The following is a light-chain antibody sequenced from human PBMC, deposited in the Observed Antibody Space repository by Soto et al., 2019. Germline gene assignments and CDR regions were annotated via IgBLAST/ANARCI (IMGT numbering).Light chain of an antibody. V-gene: IGKV1-27*01. Sequence: DIQMTQSPSSLSASVGDRVTITCRASQGISNYLAWYQQKPGKVPKLLIYAASTLQSGVPSRFSGSGPGTDFTLTISSLQPEDVATYYCQKYNSALTWTFGQGTKVDIK. CDR2: AAS. CDR3: QKYNSALTWT. CDR1: QGISNY. J-gene: IGKJ1*01.